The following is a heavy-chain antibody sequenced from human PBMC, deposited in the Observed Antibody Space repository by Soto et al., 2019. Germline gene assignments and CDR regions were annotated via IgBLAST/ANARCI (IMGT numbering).Heavy chain of an antibody. V-gene: IGHV4-34*01. D-gene: IGHD6-13*01. J-gene: IGHJ4*01. Sequence: SETLSLTCAVYGGSFSGYYWSWIRQPPGKGLEWIGEINHSGSTNYNPSLKSRVNISVDTSKNQFSLKLSSVTAADTAVYYCARGRGAGTSAVDYFDYLGQGTLVTVSS. CDR3: ARGRGAGTSAVDYFDY. CDR2: INHSGST. CDR1: GGSFSGYY.